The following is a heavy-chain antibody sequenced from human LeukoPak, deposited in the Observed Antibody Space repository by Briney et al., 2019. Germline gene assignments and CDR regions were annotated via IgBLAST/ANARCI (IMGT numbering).Heavy chain of an antibody. J-gene: IGHJ6*02. CDR1: GYSFTNYW. V-gene: IGHV5-51*01. CDR3: ARFPLGKYANNYYYYGMDV. CDR2: IYPADSDT. D-gene: IGHD2-8*01. Sequence: GESLKISCEASGYSFTNYWIGWVRQMPGKGLECMGIIYPADSDTKYSPSLQGQVTISADKSISTAYLQWSSLKASDTAMYYCARFPLGKYANNYYYYGMDVWGQGTTVTVSS.